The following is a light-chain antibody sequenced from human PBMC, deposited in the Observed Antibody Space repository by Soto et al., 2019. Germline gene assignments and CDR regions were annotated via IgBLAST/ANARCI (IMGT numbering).Light chain of an antibody. CDR2: GAS. V-gene: IGKV3-15*01. CDR1: QSVGST. Sequence: EIVLTQSPATLSVSPGDRVTLSCRASQSVGSTLAWYQQKPGQPPRLLIRGASTRATGVPARFGGSGSGTEFTPTIHSLQSEDFGVYFCQHYSNWLSFGGGTKVEI. CDR3: QHYSNWLS. J-gene: IGKJ4*01.